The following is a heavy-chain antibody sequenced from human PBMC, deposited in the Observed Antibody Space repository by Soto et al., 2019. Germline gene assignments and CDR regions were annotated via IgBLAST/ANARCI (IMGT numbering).Heavy chain of an antibody. CDR3: ARDLSTDY. CDR2: ISAYNGNT. V-gene: IGHV1-18*01. CDR1: GYTFTSYG. J-gene: IGHJ4*02. D-gene: IGHD2-2*01. Sequence: VASVKVSCKASGYTFTSYGISWLRQAPGQGREWMGWISAYNGNTNYAQKLQGRDTMTTDTSTSTAYMELRSLRSDDTAGYYCARDLSTDYWGQGTLVTVSS.